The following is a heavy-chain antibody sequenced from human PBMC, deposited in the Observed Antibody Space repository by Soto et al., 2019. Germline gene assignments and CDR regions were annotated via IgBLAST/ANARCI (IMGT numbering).Heavy chain of an antibody. CDR1: GFTFSSYS. J-gene: IGHJ6*02. Sequence: SLRLSCAASGFTFSSYSINWVRQAPGKGLEWVSYISSSSSTIYYADSVKGRFTISRDNAKNSLYLQMNSLRDEDTAVYYCARVALYYYYGMDVWGQGTTVTVSS. V-gene: IGHV3-48*02. CDR3: ARVALYYYYGMDV. CDR2: ISSSSSTI.